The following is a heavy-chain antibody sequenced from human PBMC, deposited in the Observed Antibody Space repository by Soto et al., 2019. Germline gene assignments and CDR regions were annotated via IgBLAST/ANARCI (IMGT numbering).Heavy chain of an antibody. CDR2: IKQDGSEK. CDR3: ASLPKPPGIAAAGTGAFDI. D-gene: IGHD6-13*01. J-gene: IGHJ3*02. Sequence: GGSLRLSCAASGFTFSSYWMSWVRQAPGKGLEWVANIKQDGSEKYYVDSVKGRFTISRDNAKNSLYLQMNSLRAEDTAVYYCASLPKPPGIAAAGTGAFDIWGQGTMVTVSS. CDR1: GFTFSSYW. V-gene: IGHV3-7*05.